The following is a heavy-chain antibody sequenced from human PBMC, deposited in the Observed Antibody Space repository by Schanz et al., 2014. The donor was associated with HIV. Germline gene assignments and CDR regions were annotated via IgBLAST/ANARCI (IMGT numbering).Heavy chain of an antibody. CDR2: IDSSSSYK. D-gene: IGHD3-10*01. V-gene: IGHV3-21*01. Sequence: EVQLVESGGGLVKPGGSLRLSCAASGFIFSSYSMNWVRQAPGKGLEWVSSIDSSSSYKYYADSVKGRFTISRDNAKNSLYLQMNTLRAEDTAVYYCAREDGWFGDIYYFGLDVWGRGTTVTVSS. J-gene: IGHJ6*02. CDR1: GFIFSSYS. CDR3: AREDGWFGDIYYFGLDV.